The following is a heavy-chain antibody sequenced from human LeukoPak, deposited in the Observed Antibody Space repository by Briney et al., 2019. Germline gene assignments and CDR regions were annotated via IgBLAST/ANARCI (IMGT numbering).Heavy chain of an antibody. J-gene: IGHJ6*02. D-gene: IGHD4/OR15-4a*01. V-gene: IGHV3-23*01. CDR3: AKGNVYGGNGMDV. CDR1: GFTFSSYA. CDR2: ISGSGGST. Sequence: PGGSLRLSCAASGFTFSSYAMNWVRQAPGKGLEWVSDISGSGGSTYHADSVKGRFTISRDNSKNTLYLQMNSLRAEDTAVYHCAKGNVYGGNGMDVWGQGTTVTVSS.